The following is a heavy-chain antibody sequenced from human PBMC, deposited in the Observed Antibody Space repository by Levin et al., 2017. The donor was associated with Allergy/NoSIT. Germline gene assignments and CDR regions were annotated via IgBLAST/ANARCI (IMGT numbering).Heavy chain of an antibody. J-gene: IGHJ4*02. Sequence: GESLKISCKASGYTFTGYYMHWVRQAPGQGLEWMGWINPNSGGTNYAQKFQGRVTMTRDTSISTAYMELSRLRSDDTAVYYCARDAAVADEYYFDYWGQGTLVTVSS. D-gene: IGHD6-19*01. CDR1: GYTFTGYY. CDR3: ARDAAVADEYYFDY. V-gene: IGHV1-2*02. CDR2: INPNSGGT.